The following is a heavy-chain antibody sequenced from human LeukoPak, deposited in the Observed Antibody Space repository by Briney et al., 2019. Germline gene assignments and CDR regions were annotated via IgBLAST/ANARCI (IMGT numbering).Heavy chain of an antibody. CDR1: GFSLSTSGVG. Sequence: SGPTLVKPTQTLTLTCNFSGFSLSTSGVGVDWIRQPPGKALERLALIYWDDDKRYSPSLKSRLTITKDTSKNQVVLTMTNMDPVDTATYYCAHRLVAGRTKWYYFDYWGQGTLVTVSS. V-gene: IGHV2-5*02. D-gene: IGHD6-19*01. CDR3: AHRLVAGRTKWYYFDY. J-gene: IGHJ4*02. CDR2: IYWDDDK.